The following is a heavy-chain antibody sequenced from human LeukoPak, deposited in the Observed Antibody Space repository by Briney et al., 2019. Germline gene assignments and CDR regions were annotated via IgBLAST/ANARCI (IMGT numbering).Heavy chain of an antibody. CDR3: AARLYPHAFDI. CDR1: GFTFSSYL. V-gene: IGHV3-23*01. J-gene: IGHJ3*02. Sequence: GGSLRLSCTASGFTFSSYLMNWVRQAPGKGLEWVSTISGSGGTTYYADSVKGRFTISRDNSKNTLYLQMNSLRAEDTAVYYCAARLYPHAFDIWGQGTMVTVSS. D-gene: IGHD2-21*02. CDR2: ISGSGGTT.